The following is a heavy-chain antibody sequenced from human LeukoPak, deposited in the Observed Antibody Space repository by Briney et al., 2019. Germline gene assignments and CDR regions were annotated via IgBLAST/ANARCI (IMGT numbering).Heavy chain of an antibody. V-gene: IGHV3-64*04. CDR2: ISSNGGST. D-gene: IGHD3-22*01. J-gene: IGHJ4*02. CDR1: GFTFSRYA. Sequence: GGSLRLSCSASGFTFSRYAMHWVRQAPGKGLEYVSAISSNGGSTYYADSVKGRFTISRDNAKNSLYLQMNSLRAEDTALYYCATYSFDRGYYFDYWGQGTLVTVSS. CDR3: ATYSFDRGYYFDY.